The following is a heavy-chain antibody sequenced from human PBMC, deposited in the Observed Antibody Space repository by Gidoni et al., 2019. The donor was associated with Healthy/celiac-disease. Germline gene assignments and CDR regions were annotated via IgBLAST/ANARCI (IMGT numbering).Heavy chain of an antibody. CDR1: GGTFRRYA. Sequence: QVQLVQSGAEVQKPRSSVKVSCKASGGTFRRYATSWVQQAPGQGLEWMGGIIPIFGTANYAQKFQGRVTITADESTSTAYMELSSLRSEDTAVYYCARGRSITGTSRQNYGMDVWGQGTTVTVSS. D-gene: IGHD1-20*01. CDR2: IIPIFGTA. J-gene: IGHJ6*02. V-gene: IGHV1-69*01. CDR3: ARGRSITGTSRQNYGMDV.